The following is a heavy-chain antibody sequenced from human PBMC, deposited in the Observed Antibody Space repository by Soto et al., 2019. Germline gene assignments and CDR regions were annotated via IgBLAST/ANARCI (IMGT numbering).Heavy chain of an antibody. CDR1: GFTFDDYT. CDR3: AKDTARRGYCGGDCYYYGMHV. Sequence: GGSLRLSCAASGFTFDDYTMHWVRQAPGKGLEWVSLISWDGGSTYYADSVKGRFTISRDNSKNSLYLQMNSLRTEDTALYYCAKDTARRGYCGGDCYYYGMHVWGQGTTVTVSS. V-gene: IGHV3-43*01. J-gene: IGHJ6*02. CDR2: ISWDGGST. D-gene: IGHD2-21*02.